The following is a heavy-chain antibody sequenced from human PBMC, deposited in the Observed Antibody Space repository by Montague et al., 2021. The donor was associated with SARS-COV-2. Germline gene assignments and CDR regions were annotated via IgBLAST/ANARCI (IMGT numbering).Heavy chain of an antibody. CDR1: GGSFSGYY. CDR3: ARVRYYGSGTSLGMDV. J-gene: IGHJ6*02. D-gene: IGHD3-10*01. Sequence: SETRSLTCAVYGGSFSGYYWSWIRQPPGKGLEWIGEINHSGSTNYNPSLKSRVTISVDTSKNQFSLKLSSVTAADTAAYYCARVRYYGSGTSLGMDVWGQGTTVTVSS. CDR2: INHSGST. V-gene: IGHV4-34*01.